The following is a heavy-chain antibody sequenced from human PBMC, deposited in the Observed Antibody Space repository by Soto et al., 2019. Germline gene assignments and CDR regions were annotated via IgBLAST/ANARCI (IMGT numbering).Heavy chain of an antibody. CDR2: IGGYKGNT. Sequence: QVQLVQSGAEVREPGASVKVSCKASGYTFTNYGVSWVRQAPGQGLEWMGWIGGYKGNTNYAQKLQRRVTLTPDTRTSTAYMELRSLRSDDTAVYYCAPHTLDTGMPTGYWGQGTLVTVSS. V-gene: IGHV1-18*01. CDR1: GYTFTNYG. CDR3: APHTLDTGMPTGY. J-gene: IGHJ4*02. D-gene: IGHD5-18*01.